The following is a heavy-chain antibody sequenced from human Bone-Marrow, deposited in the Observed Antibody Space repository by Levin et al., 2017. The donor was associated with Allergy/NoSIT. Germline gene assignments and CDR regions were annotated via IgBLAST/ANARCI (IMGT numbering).Heavy chain of an antibody. CDR1: GFTFRNNG. Sequence: GESLKISCAASGFTFRNNGFHWVRQAPGKGLEWVAFISYDGTTIYYAESVKGRFTISRDNSKNMLYLQMTSLRVEDTAVYYCATPPATHTTYWGQGTLVTVS. CDR2: ISYDGTTI. D-gene: IGHD2/OR15-2a*01. V-gene: IGHV3-30*04. J-gene: IGHJ4*02. CDR3: ATPPATHTTY.